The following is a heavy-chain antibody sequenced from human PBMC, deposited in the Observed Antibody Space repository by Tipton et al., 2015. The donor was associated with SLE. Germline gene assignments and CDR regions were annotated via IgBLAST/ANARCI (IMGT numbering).Heavy chain of an antibody. D-gene: IGHD5-12*01. J-gene: IGHJ4*02. Sequence: TLSLTCTVSGGSISSGDYYWSWIRQPPGKGLEWIGYIYTSGGTNYNPSLKSRVTISVDTSKNQFSLKLSSVTAADTAVYYCAREGSGYPFDFWGQGTLVTVSS. V-gene: IGHV4-30-4*01. CDR1: GGSISSGDYY. CDR3: AREGSGYPFDF. CDR2: IYTSGGT.